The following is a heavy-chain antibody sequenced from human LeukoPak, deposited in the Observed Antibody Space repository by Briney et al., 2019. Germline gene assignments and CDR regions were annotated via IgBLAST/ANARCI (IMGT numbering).Heavy chain of an antibody. CDR2: ISLYSENI. V-gene: IGHV3-9*01. Sequence: GGSQTLFCVASGLPFDVYCTHWARHAPGKGLEWVSIISLYSENICYEDSVKGRFSISRDTDKNTLYLEMNILRTDNAVLYFCARDVWRRVFYYGMDVWGQGTTVAVSS. CDR1: GLPFDVYC. D-gene: IGHD2-21*01. J-gene: IGHJ6*02. CDR3: ARDVWRRVFYYGMDV.